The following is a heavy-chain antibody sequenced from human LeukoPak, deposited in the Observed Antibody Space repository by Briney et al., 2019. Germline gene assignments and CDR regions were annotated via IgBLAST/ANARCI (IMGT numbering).Heavy chain of an antibody. Sequence: SSETLSLTCTVSGGSISSSSYYWGWIRQPPGKGLEWIGSIYYSGSTYYNPSLKSRVTISVDTSKNQFSLKLSSVTAADTAVYYCARVPRYYDYVWGSPDAFDIWGQGTMVTVSS. V-gene: IGHV4-39*07. D-gene: IGHD3-16*01. CDR2: IYYSGST. J-gene: IGHJ3*02. CDR1: GGSISSSSYY. CDR3: ARVPRYYDYVWGSPDAFDI.